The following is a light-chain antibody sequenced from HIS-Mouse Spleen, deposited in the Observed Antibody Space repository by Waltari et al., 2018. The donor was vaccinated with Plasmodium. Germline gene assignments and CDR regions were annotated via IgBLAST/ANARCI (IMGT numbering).Light chain of an antibody. CDR1: KLGDKY. Sequence: SYELTQPPSVSVSPGQTASITCSGDKLGDKYACWYQQKPGQSPVLVIYQDSKRHSGIPVRFSGSNAGNTATLTISGTQAMDEADYYCQAWDSSTVVFGGGTKLTVL. CDR2: QDS. J-gene: IGLJ2*01. V-gene: IGLV3-1*01. CDR3: QAWDSSTVV.